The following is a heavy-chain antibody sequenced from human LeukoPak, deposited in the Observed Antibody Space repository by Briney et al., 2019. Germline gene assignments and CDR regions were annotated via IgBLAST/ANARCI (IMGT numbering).Heavy chain of an antibody. CDR1: GFTFSSYE. V-gene: IGHV3-48*03. D-gene: IGHD3-22*01. Sequence: PGGSLRLSCAASGFTFSSYEMNWVRQAPGKGLEWVSYISSGGSTIYYADSVKGRFTISRDNAKSSLYLQMNSLRAEDTAVYYCATLRQQTYYYDSSGYYQGVFDYWGQGTLVTVSS. CDR3: ATLRQQTYYYDSSGYYQGVFDY. J-gene: IGHJ4*02. CDR2: ISSGGSTI.